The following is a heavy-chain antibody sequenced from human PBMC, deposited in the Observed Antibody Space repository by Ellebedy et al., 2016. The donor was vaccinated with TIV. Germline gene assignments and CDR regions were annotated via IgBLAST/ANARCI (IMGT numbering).Heavy chain of an antibody. CDR1: GGSISSYY. CDR2: IYYSGST. Sequence: SETLSLTXTVSGGSISSYYWSWIRQPPGKGLEWIGYIYYSGSTYYNPSLKSRVTISVDTSKNQFSLKLSSVTAADTAVYYCARDRGYDSSGYIDYWGQGTLVTVSS. V-gene: IGHV4-59*12. J-gene: IGHJ4*02. D-gene: IGHD3-22*01. CDR3: ARDRGYDSSGYIDY.